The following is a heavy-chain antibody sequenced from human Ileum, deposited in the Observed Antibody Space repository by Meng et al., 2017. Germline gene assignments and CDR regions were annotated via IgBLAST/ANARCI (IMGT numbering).Heavy chain of an antibody. D-gene: IGHD3-10*02. CDR2: VYHSGST. CDR1: GGSIESNNW. V-gene: IGHV4-4*02. Sequence: QVLLQGSGPGLVKPSETLSLTCAVSGGSIESNNWWTWIRQPPGQGLEWIGEVYHSGSTHYNPSLQSRVTISIDNSKNRFSLSLNSVTAADTAIYYCARADYVRYFDLWGRGTLVTVSS. J-gene: IGHJ2*01. CDR3: ARADYVRYFDL.